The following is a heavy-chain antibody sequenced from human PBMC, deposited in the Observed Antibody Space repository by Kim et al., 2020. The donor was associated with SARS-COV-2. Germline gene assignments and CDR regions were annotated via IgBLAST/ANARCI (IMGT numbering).Heavy chain of an antibody. D-gene: IGHD2-15*01. V-gene: IGHV4-30-2*01. CDR3: ARDCSGGSCEPLDY. J-gene: IGHJ4*02. Sequence: PCHKSRVTISVDCSKNQFSLKLSSVTAADTAVYYCARDCSGGSCEPLDYWGQGTLVTVSS.